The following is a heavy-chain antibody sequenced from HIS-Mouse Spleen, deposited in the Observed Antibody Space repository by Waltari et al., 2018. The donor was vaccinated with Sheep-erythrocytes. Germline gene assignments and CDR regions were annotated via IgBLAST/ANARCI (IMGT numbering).Heavy chain of an antibody. Sequence: QVQLVQSGAEVKKPGSSVKVSCKASGGTFSSYAISWVRQAPGQGLEWMGRIIPILGIANYAQKLQGRVTMTTDTSTSTAYMELRSLRSDDTAVYYCARLRAFDYWGQGTLVTVSS. V-gene: IGHV1-69*04. CDR3: ARLRAFDY. CDR2: IIPILGIA. CDR1: GGTFSSYA. J-gene: IGHJ4*02.